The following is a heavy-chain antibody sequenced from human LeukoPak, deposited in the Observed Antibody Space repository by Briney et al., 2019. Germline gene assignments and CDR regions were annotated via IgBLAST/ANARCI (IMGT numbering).Heavy chain of an antibody. CDR2: IIPIFGTA. Sequence: ASVRVSCKVSGYTLTELSMHWVRQAPGKGLEWMGGIIPIFGTANYAQKFQGRVTITADESTSTAYMELSSLRSEDTAVYYCARGFGVVIRDYWGQGTLVTVSS. D-gene: IGHD3-3*01. J-gene: IGHJ4*02. CDR1: GYTLTELS. CDR3: ARGFGVVIRDY. V-gene: IGHV1-69*13.